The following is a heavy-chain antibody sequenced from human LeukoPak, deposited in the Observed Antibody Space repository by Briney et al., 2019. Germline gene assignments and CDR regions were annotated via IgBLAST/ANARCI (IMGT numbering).Heavy chain of an antibody. J-gene: IGHJ4*02. D-gene: IGHD4-17*01. CDR3: ASQPLTTGGGLSF. V-gene: IGHV4-59*01. CDR1: GGSISNYY. Sequence: SETLSLTCTVSGGSISNYYWSWIRQPPGKGLEWIGYIHYSGSTNYSPSLKSRVTISVDTSKSQLSLKLSSVTAADTAVYYCASQPLTTGGGLSFWGQGTLVTVSS. CDR2: IHYSGST.